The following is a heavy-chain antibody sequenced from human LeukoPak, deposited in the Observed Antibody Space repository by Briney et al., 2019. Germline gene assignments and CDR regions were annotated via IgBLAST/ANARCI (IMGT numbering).Heavy chain of an antibody. CDR2: GTT. V-gene: IGHV4-39*07. Sequence: GTTYYTPSLSSQVTISVDTSNNQFSLKLSSVTAEDTAVYYCARAPSPYPIPAAHLVGAFDIWGQGTMVTVSS. D-gene: IGHD2-2*01. CDR3: ARAPSPYPIPAAHLVGAFDI. J-gene: IGHJ3*02.